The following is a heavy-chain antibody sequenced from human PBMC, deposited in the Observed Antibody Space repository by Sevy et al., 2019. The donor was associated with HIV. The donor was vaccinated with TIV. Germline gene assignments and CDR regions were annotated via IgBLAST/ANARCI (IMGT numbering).Heavy chain of an antibody. J-gene: IGHJ5*02. CDR2: IYTSGST. D-gene: IGHD2-15*01. CDR1: GGSISSGSYY. Sequence: SETLSLTCTVSGGSISSGSYYWSWIRQPAGKGLEWIGRIYTSGSTNYNPSLKSRVTISVDTSKNQCSLKLSSVTAADTAVYYCARGRCSGGNCYPGWFDPWGQGTLVTVSS. V-gene: IGHV4-61*02. CDR3: ARGRCSGGNCYPGWFDP.